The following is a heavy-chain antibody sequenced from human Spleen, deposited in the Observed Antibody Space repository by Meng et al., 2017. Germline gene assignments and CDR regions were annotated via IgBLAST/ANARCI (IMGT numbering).Heavy chain of an antibody. CDR1: GGIFSNYV. J-gene: IGHJ4*02. CDR2: INPNSGGT. Sequence: ASVKVSCKALGGIFSNYVIGWVRQAPGQGLEWMGWINPNSGGTNFAQTFQARVTLTRDTSISTAYMELSSLRSDDTAVYYCARDRDYYDSSASPGGDHWGQGTLVTVSS. D-gene: IGHD3-22*01. V-gene: IGHV1-2*02. CDR3: ARDRDYYDSSASPGGDH.